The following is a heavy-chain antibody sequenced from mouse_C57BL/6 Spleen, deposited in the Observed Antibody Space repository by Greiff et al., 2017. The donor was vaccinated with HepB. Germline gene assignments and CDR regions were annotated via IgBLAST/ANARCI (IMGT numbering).Heavy chain of an antibody. J-gene: IGHJ1*03. CDR2: IRNKANGYTT. D-gene: IGHD2-1*01. V-gene: IGHV7-3*01. Sequence: EVMLVESGGGLVQPGGSLSLSCAASGFTFTDYYMSWVRQPPGKALEWLGFIRNKANGYTTEYSASVKGRFTISRDNSQSILYLQMNALRAEDSATYYCARYTDLLWIGYFDVWGTGTTVTVSS. CDR1: GFTFTDYY. CDR3: ARYTDLLWIGYFDV.